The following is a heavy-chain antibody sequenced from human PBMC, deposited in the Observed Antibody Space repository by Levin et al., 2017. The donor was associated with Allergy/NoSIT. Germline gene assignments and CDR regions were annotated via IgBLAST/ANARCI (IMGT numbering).Heavy chain of an antibody. V-gene: IGHV3-48*04. D-gene: IGHD2-15*01. CDR1: GFTFGTYG. J-gene: IGHJ4*02. CDR3: ARGLFEN. CDR2: ISNSGSPT. Sequence: GESLKISCAASGFTFGTYGMNWVRQAPGKGLEWVSHISNSGSPTYYADPVKGRFIISRDNAKKSLFLQMNSLRTEDTAVYYCARGLFENWGQGTPVNVSS.